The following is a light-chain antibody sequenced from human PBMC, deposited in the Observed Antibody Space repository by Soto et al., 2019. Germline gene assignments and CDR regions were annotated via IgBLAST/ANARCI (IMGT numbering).Light chain of an antibody. CDR1: QSLVHSDGNTY. Sequence: DIVMTQTPLSSPVTLGQPASISCRSSQSLVHSDGNTYMSWLQQRPGQPPRLLIYKISNRFSGVPDTISGSGAETDYAVKNSMVEAEDVGVYYCRNATQFHYSFGRGTKLEIK. V-gene: IGKV2-24*01. CDR2: KIS. CDR3: RNATQFHYS. J-gene: IGKJ2*03.